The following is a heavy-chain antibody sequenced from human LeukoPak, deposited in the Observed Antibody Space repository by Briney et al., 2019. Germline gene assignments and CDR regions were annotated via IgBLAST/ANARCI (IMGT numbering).Heavy chain of an antibody. Sequence: GETLRLSCAASGFTFSNYVMSWARQAPGKGLEWVSSISESGDYTDYADSVKGRFTISRDNSENTLYLQMNSLRADDTAVYYCSRRRDSGSLQHFDYWGQGTLVTVSS. CDR2: ISESGDYT. J-gene: IGHJ4*02. CDR1: GFTFSNYV. D-gene: IGHD1-26*01. CDR3: SRRRDSGSLQHFDY. V-gene: IGHV3-23*01.